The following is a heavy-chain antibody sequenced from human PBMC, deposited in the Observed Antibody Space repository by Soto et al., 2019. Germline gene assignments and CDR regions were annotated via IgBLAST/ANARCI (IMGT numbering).Heavy chain of an antibody. D-gene: IGHD2-2*01. V-gene: IGHV3-23*01. CDR1: GFTFSSYA. CDR3: AKVVGCSSTSCPFDY. CDR2: ISGSGGST. Sequence: EVQLLESGGGLVQPGGSLRLSCAASGFTFSSYAMSWVRQAPGKGLEGVSAISGSGGSTYYADSVKGRFTISRDNSKITLYLQMNSLRAEDTAVYYCAKVVGCSSTSCPFDYWGQGTLVTVSS. J-gene: IGHJ4*02.